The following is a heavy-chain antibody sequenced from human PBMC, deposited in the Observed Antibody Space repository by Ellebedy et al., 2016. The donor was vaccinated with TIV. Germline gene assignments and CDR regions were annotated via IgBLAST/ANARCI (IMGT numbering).Heavy chain of an antibody. CDR1: GFTFSSYA. CDR3: ARDLSGIAVAAPFDP. D-gene: IGHD6-19*01. J-gene: IGHJ5*02. CDR2: INWNGGST. Sequence: GESLKISCAASGFTFSSYAMSWVRQAPGKGLEWVSGINWNGGSTGYADSVKGRFTISRDNAKNSLYLQMNSLRAEDTALYYCARDLSGIAVAAPFDPWGQGTLVTVSS. V-gene: IGHV3-20*04.